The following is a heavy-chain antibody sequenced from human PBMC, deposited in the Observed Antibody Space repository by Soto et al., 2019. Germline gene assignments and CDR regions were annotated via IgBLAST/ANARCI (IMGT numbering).Heavy chain of an antibody. CDR1: GFAFSDYS. Sequence: VQLVESGGGLVKPGGSLRLSCAASGFAFSDYSMNWVRQAPGKGLEWVSFIRTTSTIIYYAASVKGRFTISRDDAKNSLYLQMNSLSDEETAVYYCAREGFSSGWRFDPWGQGTLVTVSS. D-gene: IGHD6-19*01. J-gene: IGHJ5*02. V-gene: IGHV3-48*02. CDR2: IRTTSTII. CDR3: AREGFSSGWRFDP.